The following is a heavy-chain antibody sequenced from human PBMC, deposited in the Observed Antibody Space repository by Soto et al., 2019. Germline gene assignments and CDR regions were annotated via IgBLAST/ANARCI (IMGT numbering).Heavy chain of an antibody. V-gene: IGHV4-34*01. CDR1: GGSFSGYY. J-gene: IGHJ6*02. CDR2: VDHSGTT. Sequence: SETLSLTCAVHGGSFSGYYWTWIRQSPGTGLEWIGEVDHSGTTNYNPSLRSRVTISVDTSKNHFSLTLSSVTAADTAVYYCARGGIAARPRDYYYGMDVWGQGTTVTVSS. D-gene: IGHD6-6*01. CDR3: ARGGIAARPRDYYYGMDV.